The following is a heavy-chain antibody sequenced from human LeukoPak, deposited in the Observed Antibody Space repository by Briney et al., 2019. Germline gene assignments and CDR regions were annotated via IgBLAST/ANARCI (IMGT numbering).Heavy chain of an antibody. CDR3: VRGTTSSGWGY. Sequence: PGGSLRLSCAASGFTFSSYSMNWVRQAPGKGLEWVSSISSSSSYIYYADSVKGRFTVSRDNSRNTLYLQMNSLRVEDTAVYYCVRGTTSSGWGYWGQGTLVTVSS. D-gene: IGHD6-19*01. J-gene: IGHJ4*02. CDR1: GFTFSSYS. CDR2: ISSSSSYI. V-gene: IGHV3-21*04.